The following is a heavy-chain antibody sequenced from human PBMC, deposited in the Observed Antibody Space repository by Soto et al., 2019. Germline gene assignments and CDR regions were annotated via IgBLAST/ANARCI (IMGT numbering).Heavy chain of an antibody. J-gene: IGHJ4*02. D-gene: IGHD2-15*01. Sequence: QVQLQQWGAGLLKPSETLSLTCAVYGGSFSGYYWSWIRQPPGKGLEWIGEINHSGSTNYNPSLKSRVTISVDTSKNQFALKLSSVTAADTAVYYCARGSGLAAYDYWGQGTLVTVSS. CDR3: ARGSGLAAYDY. V-gene: IGHV4-34*01. CDR2: INHSGST. CDR1: GGSFSGYY.